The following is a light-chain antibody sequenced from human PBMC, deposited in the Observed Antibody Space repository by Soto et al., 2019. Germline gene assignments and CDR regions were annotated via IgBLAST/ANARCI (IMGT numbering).Light chain of an antibody. CDR3: QQYGSSPLFT. Sequence: EIVLTQSPGTLSLSPGERATLSCRASQSVRSSYVAWYQQKPGQAPRLLVYGASTRATGIPDRFSATGSGTDFTLTISRLEPADFAVYFCQQYGSSPLFTFGQGTKLDI. CDR2: GAS. CDR1: QSVRSSY. J-gene: IGKJ2*01. V-gene: IGKV3-20*01.